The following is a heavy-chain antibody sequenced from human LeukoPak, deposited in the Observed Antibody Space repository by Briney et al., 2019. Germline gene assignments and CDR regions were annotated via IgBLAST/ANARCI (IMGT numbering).Heavy chain of an antibody. CDR1: GFTFSSYA. CDR2: ISYDGRNK. J-gene: IGHJ4*02. V-gene: IGHV3-30*04. Sequence: QPGRSLRLSCAASGFTFSSYAMHWVRQAPGKGLEGVAVISYDGRNKYYADSVKGRFTISRDNSKNTLYLQMNSLRAEDTAVYYCARAMIVVVSGDYWGQGTLVTVSS. CDR3: ARAMIVVVSGDY. D-gene: IGHD3-22*01.